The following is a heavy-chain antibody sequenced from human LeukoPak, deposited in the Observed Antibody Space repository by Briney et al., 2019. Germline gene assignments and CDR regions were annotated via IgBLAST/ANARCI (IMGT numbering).Heavy chain of an antibody. Sequence: GESLKISCKGSGYSFTSYWIGWVRQMPGKGLEWMGIIYPGDSDTRYSPSFQGQVTISADKSISTAYLQWSSLKASDTAMYYCARRRRSGGSVYGMDVWGQGTTVTVSS. CDR2: IYPGDSDT. J-gene: IGHJ6*02. V-gene: IGHV5-51*01. CDR1: GYSFTSYW. D-gene: IGHD2-15*01. CDR3: ARRRRSGGSVYGMDV.